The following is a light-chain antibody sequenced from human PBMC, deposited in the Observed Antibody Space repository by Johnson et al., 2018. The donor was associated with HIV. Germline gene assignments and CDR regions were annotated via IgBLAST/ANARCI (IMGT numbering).Light chain of an antibody. J-gene: IGLJ1*01. CDR2: DNH. CDR1: SSNIGKNY. CDR3: GTWDSSLRAGF. Sequence: QSVLTQPPSVSAAPGQKVTISCSGSSSNIGKNYVSWYQQLPGTAPKLLIFDNHKRPSGIPDRFSGSKSGTSATLGITGLQTGDEANYYFGTWDSSLRAGFFGTGTNVTVL. V-gene: IGLV1-51*01.